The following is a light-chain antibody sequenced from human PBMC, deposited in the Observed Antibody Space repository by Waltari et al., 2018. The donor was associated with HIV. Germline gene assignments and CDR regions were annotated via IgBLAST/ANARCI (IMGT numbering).Light chain of an antibody. CDR3: GTWDTSLSAGV. J-gene: IGLJ3*02. CDR1: SSNIGNNY. V-gene: IGLV1-51*01. Sequence: QAVLTQPPSVSAAPGQKVTISCSGSSSNIGNNYVSWYQQFPGKAPKVLIYDTNKRPPGVPDRFPGSRSGTSATLGVAGLQTGDEADYYCGTWDTSLSAGVFGGGTKLTVL. CDR2: DTN.